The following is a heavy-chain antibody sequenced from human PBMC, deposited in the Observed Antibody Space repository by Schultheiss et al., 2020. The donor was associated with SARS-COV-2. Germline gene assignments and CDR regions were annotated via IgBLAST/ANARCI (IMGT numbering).Heavy chain of an antibody. J-gene: IGHJ3*02. CDR2: IYYSGST. V-gene: IGHV4-59*06. CDR3: ARAPRINMITFGGVIVKGEAFDI. Sequence: SETLSLTCTVSGGSISSYYWSWIRQHPGKGLEWIGYIYYSGSTYYNPSLKSLVTISVDTSKNQFSLKLSSVTAADTAVYYCARAPRINMITFGGVIVKGEAFDIWGQGTMVTVSS. D-gene: IGHD3-16*02. CDR1: GGSISSYY.